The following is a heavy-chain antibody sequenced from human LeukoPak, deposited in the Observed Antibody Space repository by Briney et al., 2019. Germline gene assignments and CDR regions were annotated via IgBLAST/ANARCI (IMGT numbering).Heavy chain of an antibody. J-gene: IGHJ6*04. CDR1: GFTFSSYG. CDR3: AELGITMIGGV. D-gene: IGHD3-10*02. CDR2: ISSDVSKK. Sequence: LPGRSLRLSCAASGFTFSSYGMNWVRQAPGKGLEWVAIISSDVSKKYHADSVKGRFTISRDNAKNSLYLQMNSLRAEDTAVYYCAELGITMIGGVWGKGTTVTISS. V-gene: IGHV3-30*18.